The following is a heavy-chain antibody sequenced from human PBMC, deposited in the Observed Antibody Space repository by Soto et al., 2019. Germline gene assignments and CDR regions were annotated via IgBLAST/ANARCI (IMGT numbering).Heavy chain of an antibody. Sequence: WASVKVSCKASGYTFTSYCISWVRQAPGQGLEWMGWISAYNGNTNYAQKLQGRVTMTTDTSTSTAYMELRSLRSDDTAVYYCARLSGAIYYYYMDVWGKGTTVTVSS. CDR2: ISAYNGNT. V-gene: IGHV1-18*01. CDR1: GYTFTSYC. CDR3: ARLSGAIYYYYMDV. D-gene: IGHD7-27*01. J-gene: IGHJ6*03.